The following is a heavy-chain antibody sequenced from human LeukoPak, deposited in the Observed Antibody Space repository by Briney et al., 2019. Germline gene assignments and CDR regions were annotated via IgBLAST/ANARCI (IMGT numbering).Heavy chain of an antibody. CDR1: GFTFNDYW. CDR2: IKQDGSAE. CDR3: ARDRKPLQYIDLDV. V-gene: IGHV3-7*01. J-gene: IGHJ6*02. D-gene: IGHD1-1*01. Sequence: PGGSLRLSCAASGFTFNDYWMSWVRQAPGKGLEWVANIKQDGSAEYYVDSVEGRFSISRDNAKRSLYLQMNSLRAEDTAVYFCARDRKPLQYIDLDVWGQGTPVTVSS.